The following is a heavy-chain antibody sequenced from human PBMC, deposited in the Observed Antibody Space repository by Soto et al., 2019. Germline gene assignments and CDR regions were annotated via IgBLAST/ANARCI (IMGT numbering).Heavy chain of an antibody. Sequence: QVQLQQWGAGLLKPSETLSLTCAVYGGSSSGYYWSWIRQPPGKGLEWIGEINHSGNTNYNPTLKSRVTITVDTSKNQFSLKLSSVTAADTAVYYCARVHRGVVVDATWFDPWGQGTLVTVSS. J-gene: IGHJ5*02. D-gene: IGHD2-15*01. CDR2: INHSGNT. V-gene: IGHV4-34*01. CDR3: ARVHRGVVVDATWFDP. CDR1: GGSSSGYY.